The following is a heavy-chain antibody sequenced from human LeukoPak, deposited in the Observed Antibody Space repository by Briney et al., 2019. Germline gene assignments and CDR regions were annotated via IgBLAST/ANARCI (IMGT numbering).Heavy chain of an antibody. Sequence: ASVEVSCKASGYTFTSYGISWVRQAPGQGLEWMGWISAYNGNTNYAQKLQGRVTMTTDTSTSTAYMELRSLRSDDTAVYYCAREDGYCSSTFCYNDYWGQGTLVTVSS. V-gene: IGHV1-18*01. CDR3: AREDGYCSSTFCYNDY. D-gene: IGHD2-2*02. CDR1: GYTFTSYG. J-gene: IGHJ4*02. CDR2: ISAYNGNT.